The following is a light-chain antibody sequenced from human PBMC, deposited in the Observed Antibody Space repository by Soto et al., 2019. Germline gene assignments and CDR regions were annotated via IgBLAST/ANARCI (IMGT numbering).Light chain of an antibody. Sequence: QSALTQPASVSGSPGQSITISCTGTSSDVGGYSYVSWYQQHPGKAPKLIIYEVSNRPSGVSSRFSGSKSGNTASLTISGLQAEDAADYYCSSYRSSTTLYLFGTGTKLTVL. CDR2: EVS. J-gene: IGLJ1*01. CDR3: SSYRSSTTLYL. V-gene: IGLV2-14*01. CDR1: SSDVGGYSY.